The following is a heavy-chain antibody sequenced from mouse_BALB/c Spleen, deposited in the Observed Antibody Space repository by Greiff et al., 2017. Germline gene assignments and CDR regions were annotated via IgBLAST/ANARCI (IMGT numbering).Heavy chain of an antibody. J-gene: IGHJ3*01. CDR3: ARLIYYGNRFAY. D-gene: IGHD2-1*01. V-gene: IGHV5-12-2*01. Sequence: EVQGVESGGGLVQPGGSLKLSCAASGFTFSSYTMSWVRQTPEKRLEWVAYISNGGGSTYYPDTVKGRFTISRDNAKNTLYLQMSSLKSEDTAMYYCARLIYYGNRFAYWGQGTLVTVSA. CDR1: GFTFSSYT. CDR2: ISNGGGST.